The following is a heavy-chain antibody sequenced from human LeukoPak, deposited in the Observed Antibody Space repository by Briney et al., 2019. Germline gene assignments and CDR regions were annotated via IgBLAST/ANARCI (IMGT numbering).Heavy chain of an antibody. CDR2: IYSGGST. CDR3: ARVNGYCSSTSCSDYFDY. V-gene: IGHV3-66*02. Sequence: GGPLRLSCAASGFTVSSNYMSWVRQAPGKGLEWVSVIYSGGSTYYADSVKGRFTISRDNSKNTLYLQMNSLRAEDTAVYYCARVNGYCSSTSCSDYFDYWGQGTLVTVSS. J-gene: IGHJ4*02. CDR1: GFTVSSNY. D-gene: IGHD2-2*01.